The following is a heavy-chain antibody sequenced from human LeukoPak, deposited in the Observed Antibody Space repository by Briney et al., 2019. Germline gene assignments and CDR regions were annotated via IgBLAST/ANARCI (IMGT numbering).Heavy chain of an antibody. CDR1: GFTFSSYA. V-gene: IGHV3-30*04. Sequence: PGRSLRLSCAASGFTFSSYAMHWVRQAPGKGLEWVAVISYDGSNKYYADSVKGRFTISRDNAKNSLFLQMNSLRAEDTAVYYCARSFTSAGGLADYWGQGTLVTVSS. CDR2: ISYDGSNK. J-gene: IGHJ4*02. D-gene: IGHD6-13*01. CDR3: ARSFTSAGGLADY.